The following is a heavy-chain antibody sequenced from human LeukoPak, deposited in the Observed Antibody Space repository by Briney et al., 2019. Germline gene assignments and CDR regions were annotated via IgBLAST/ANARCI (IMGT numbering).Heavy chain of an antibody. CDR2: ISSSSSYI. Sequence: KAGGSLRLSCAASGFTFSSYSMNWVRQAPGKGLEWVSSISSSSSYIYYADSVMGRFTISRDNAKNSLYLQMNSLRAEDTAVYYCARERAVAEYYFDYWGRGTLVTVSS. CDR3: ARERAVAEYYFDY. CDR1: GFTFSSYS. D-gene: IGHD6-19*01. J-gene: IGHJ4*02. V-gene: IGHV3-21*01.